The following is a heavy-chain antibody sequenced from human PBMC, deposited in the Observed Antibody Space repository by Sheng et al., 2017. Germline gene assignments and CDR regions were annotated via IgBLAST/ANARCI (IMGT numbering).Heavy chain of an antibody. CDR1: GFTVSSNY. CDR3: ARDPLWLGRFAFDI. Sequence: EVQLVESGGGLVQPGGSLRLSCAASGFTVSSNYMSWVRQAPGKGLEWVSVIYSGGSTYYADSVKGRFTISRDNSKNTLYLQMNSLRAEDTAVYYCARDPLWLGRFAFDIWGQGTMVTVSS. J-gene: IGHJ3*02. CDR2: IYSGGST. D-gene: IGHD6-19*01. V-gene: IGHV3-66*02.